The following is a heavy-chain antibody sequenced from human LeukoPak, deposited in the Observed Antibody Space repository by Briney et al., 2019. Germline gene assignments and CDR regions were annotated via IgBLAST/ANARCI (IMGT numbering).Heavy chain of an antibody. J-gene: IGHJ4*02. V-gene: IGHV1-18*01. CDR3: ARALADGYKELGY. D-gene: IGHD5-24*01. CDR2: ISAYNGNT. CDR1: GYTLTTYG. Sequence: ASVTVSCKASGYTLTTYGITGVRQAPGRGLEGMGWISAYNGNTNYAQKFQGRVAMTTDTSTSTAYMELRSLRFDDTAVYYCARALADGYKELGYWGQGTLVTVSS.